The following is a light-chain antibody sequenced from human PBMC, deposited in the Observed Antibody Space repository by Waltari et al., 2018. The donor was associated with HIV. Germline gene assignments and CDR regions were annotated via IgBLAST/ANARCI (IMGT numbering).Light chain of an antibody. J-gene: IGLJ1*01. Sequence: QPTLPPPPSASGAPGPRVTIACSGSGTKIGRHYVQWYQQPPGTAPNVLIYTNKQRPSGVPDRSSGSKSDTSASPAISGLRAEDEADYYCAAGNDRLSRYVFGTGTKVTV. V-gene: IGLV1-47*01. CDR2: TNK. CDR3: AAGNDRLSRYV. CDR1: GTKIGRHY.